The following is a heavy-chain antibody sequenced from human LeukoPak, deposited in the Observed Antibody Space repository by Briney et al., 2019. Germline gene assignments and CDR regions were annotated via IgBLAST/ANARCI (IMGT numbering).Heavy chain of an antibody. CDR3: ARVNYYGSGSYDSAL. V-gene: IGHV1-2*02. Sequence: GASVKVSCKASGYTFTGYYMHWVRQAPGQGLEWMGWINPNSGGTSYAQKFQGRVTMTRDTSISTAYMELSRLRSDDTAVYYCARVNYYGSGSYDSALWGQGTLVTVSS. CDR2: INPNSGGT. J-gene: IGHJ4*02. CDR1: GYTFTGYY. D-gene: IGHD3-10*01.